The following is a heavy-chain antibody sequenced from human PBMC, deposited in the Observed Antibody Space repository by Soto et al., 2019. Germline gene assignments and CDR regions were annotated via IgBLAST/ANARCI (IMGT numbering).Heavy chain of an antibody. CDR2: MYYSGST. CDR1: GGSISGHY. D-gene: IGHD3-16*01. V-gene: IGHV4-59*08. CDR3: ARGPYYDLIWNYYYMDV. Sequence: QVQLQESGPGLVKPSETLSLSCSVSGGSISGHYWSWVRQTPGKGLEWIGYMYYSGSTNYNPSLKIRVTISVDTSKNPFSLRLTSVTAADTAVYYCARGPYYDLIWNYYYMDVWGKGTTVTVSS. J-gene: IGHJ6*03.